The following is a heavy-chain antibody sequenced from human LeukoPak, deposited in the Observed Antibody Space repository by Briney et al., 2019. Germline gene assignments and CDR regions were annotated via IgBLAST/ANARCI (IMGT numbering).Heavy chain of an antibody. CDR3: AKDRPRRYDFWSGYLLDY. CDR1: GFTFSSYA. J-gene: IGHJ4*02. CDR2: ISGSGGST. D-gene: IGHD3-3*01. Sequence: GASLRLSCAASGFTFSSYAMNWVRQAPGKGLEWVSAISGSGGSTYYADSVKGRFTISRDNSKNTLYLQMNSLRAEDTAVYYCAKDRPRRYDFWSGYLLDYWGQGTLVTVSS. V-gene: IGHV3-23*01.